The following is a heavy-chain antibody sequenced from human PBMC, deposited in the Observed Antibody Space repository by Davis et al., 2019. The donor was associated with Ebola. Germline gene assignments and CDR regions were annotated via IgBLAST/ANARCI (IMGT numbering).Heavy chain of an antibody. CDR2: ISSSGSTI. Sequence: SLKISCAASGFTFSSYEMNWVRQAPGKGLEWVSYISSSGSTIYYADSVKGRLTITRDNAKNSLYLQMNSLRAEDTAVYYCARDQSLWNDRLKFFDYWGQGTLVTDSS. CDR3: ARDQSLWNDRLKFFDY. J-gene: IGHJ4*02. V-gene: IGHV3-48*03. D-gene: IGHD1-1*01. CDR1: GFTFSSYE.